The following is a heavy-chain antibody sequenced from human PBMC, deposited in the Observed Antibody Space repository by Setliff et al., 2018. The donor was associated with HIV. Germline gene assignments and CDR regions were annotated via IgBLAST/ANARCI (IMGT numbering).Heavy chain of an antibody. J-gene: IGHJ4*02. CDR1: GFTFSRYW. D-gene: IGHD4-4*01. Sequence: GGSLRLSCAASGFTFSRYWMHWVRQAPGKGLVWVSRINSDGSSTSYADSVKGRFTISRDNAKNTLYLQMNSLRAEDTAVYYCVREVDYSNWDFWGQGTLVTVSS. V-gene: IGHV3-74*01. CDR3: VREVDYSNWDF. CDR2: INSDGSST.